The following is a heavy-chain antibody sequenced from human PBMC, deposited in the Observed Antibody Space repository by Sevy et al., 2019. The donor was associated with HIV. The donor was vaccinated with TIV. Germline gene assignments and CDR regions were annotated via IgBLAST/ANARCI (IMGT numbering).Heavy chain of an antibody. V-gene: IGHV3-9*01. D-gene: IGHD5-18*01. CDR3: EKDIWAYCYGCFDY. CDR2: ISWNSGSI. Sequence: GGSLRLSCAASGFTFDDYAMHWVRQAPGKGLEWVSGISWNSGSIGYTDSVKGRFTISRDNAKNSLYLQMNRLRSEDTDFYYCEKDIWAYCYGCFDYWGQGTLVTVSS. CDR1: GFTFDDYA. J-gene: IGHJ4*02.